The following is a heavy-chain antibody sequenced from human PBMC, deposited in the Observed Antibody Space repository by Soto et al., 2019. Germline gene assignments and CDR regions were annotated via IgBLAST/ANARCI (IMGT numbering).Heavy chain of an antibody. Sequence: GGSLRLSCAASGFTFSNYAMSWVRQAPGKGLEWVSVISGGGGATYYADSVRGRFTISRDNSQNTLYLQLNSLRAEDTAVYYCAKGPYYGDYRSLDYWGLGTLVTVS. V-gene: IGHV3-23*01. CDR3: AKGPYYGDYRSLDY. CDR2: ISGGGGAT. D-gene: IGHD4-17*01. J-gene: IGHJ4*02. CDR1: GFTFSNYA.